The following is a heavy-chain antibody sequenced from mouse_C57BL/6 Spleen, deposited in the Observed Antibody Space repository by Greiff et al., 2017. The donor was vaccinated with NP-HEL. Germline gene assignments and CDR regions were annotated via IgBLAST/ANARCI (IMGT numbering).Heavy chain of an antibody. CDR1: GYTFTSYW. CDR2: IDPSDSYT. Sequence: VQLQQSGAELVMPGASVKLSCKASGYTFTSYWMHWVKQRPGQGLEWIGEIDPSDSYTNYNQKFKGKSTLTVDKSSSTAYMQLSSLTSEDSAVYYCARSGYGNPFDAMDYWGQGTSVTVSS. CDR3: ARSGYGNPFDAMDY. V-gene: IGHV1-69*01. D-gene: IGHD2-1*01. J-gene: IGHJ4*01.